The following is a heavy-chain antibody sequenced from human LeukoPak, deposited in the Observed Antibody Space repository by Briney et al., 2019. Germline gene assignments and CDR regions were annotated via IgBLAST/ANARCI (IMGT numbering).Heavy chain of an antibody. J-gene: IGHJ4*02. V-gene: IGHV1-69*05. D-gene: IGHD6-19*01. CDR1: GGTFISYA. CDR2: IIPIFGTA. Sequence: SVKVSCKASGGTFISYAISWVRQAPGQGLEWMGRIIPIFGTANYAQKFQGRVTITTDESTSTAYMELSSLRSEDTAVYYCAARGGSGWSYFDYWGQGTLVTVSS. CDR3: AARGGSGWSYFDY.